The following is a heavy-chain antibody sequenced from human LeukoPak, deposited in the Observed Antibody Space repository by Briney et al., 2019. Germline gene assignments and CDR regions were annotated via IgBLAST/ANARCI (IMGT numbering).Heavy chain of an antibody. CDR1: GFTVSNNY. CDR2: IYSGGTT. J-gene: IGHJ4*02. Sequence: QPGGSLRLSCAASGFTVSNNYMSWVRQAPGKGLEWVSVIYSGGTTYYADSVKGRFTISRDNAKNSLYLQMNSLRAEDTAVYYCARDFWSGLPDYWGQGTLVTVSS. D-gene: IGHD3-3*01. CDR3: ARDFWSGLPDY. V-gene: IGHV3-53*01.